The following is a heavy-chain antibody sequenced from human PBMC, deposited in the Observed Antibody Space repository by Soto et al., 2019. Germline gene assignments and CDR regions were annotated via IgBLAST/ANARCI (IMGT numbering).Heavy chain of an antibody. V-gene: IGHV3-21*01. J-gene: IGHJ6*02. CDR2: ISSSSSYI. CDR3: ARDIESSGWYDYYYYGMDV. D-gene: IGHD6-19*01. CDR1: GFTFSSYS. Sequence: GGSLRLSCAASGFTFSSYSMNWVRQAPGKGLEWVSSISSSSSYIYYADSVKGRFTISRDNAKNSLYLQMNSLRAEDTAVYYCARDIESSGWYDYYYYGMDVWGQGTTVTVSS.